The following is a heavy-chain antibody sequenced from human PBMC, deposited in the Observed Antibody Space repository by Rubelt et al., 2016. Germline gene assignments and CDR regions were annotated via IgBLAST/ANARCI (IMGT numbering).Heavy chain of an antibody. CDR2: ISYDGSNK. CDR1: GFTFSSYA. J-gene: IGHJ4*02. Sequence: QVQLVESGGGVVQPGRSLRLSCAASGFTFSSYAMHWVRQAPGKGLEWVAVISYDGSNKYYADSVKGGFTSARDNSKNTLYLQMSSLRAEDTAVYYCARGITPADLDWGQGTLVTVSS. D-gene: IGHD2-2*01. V-gene: IGHV3-30*04. CDR3: ARGITPADLD.